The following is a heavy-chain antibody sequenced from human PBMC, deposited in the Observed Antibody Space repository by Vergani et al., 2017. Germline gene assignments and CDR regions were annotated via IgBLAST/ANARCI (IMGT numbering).Heavy chain of an antibody. D-gene: IGHD3-16*02. CDR2: IYYSGST. J-gene: IGHJ4*01. CDR1: GGSISSSSYY. CDR3: ARFGDYVWWSYRHLDY. Sequence: QLQLQESGPGLVKPSETLSLTCTVSGGSISSSSYYWGWIRQPPGKGLEWIGSIYYSGSTYYNPSLKSRVTISVDTSKNQFSLKLSSVTAADTAVYYCARFGDYVWWSYRHLDYWRHGTLVTVSS. V-gene: IGHV4-39*01.